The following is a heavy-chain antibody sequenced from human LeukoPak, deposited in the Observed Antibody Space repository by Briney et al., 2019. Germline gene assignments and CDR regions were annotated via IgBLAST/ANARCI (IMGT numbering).Heavy chain of an antibody. D-gene: IGHD2/OR15-2a*01. V-gene: IGHV1-8*01. Sequence: GASVKVSCKASGYTFTSYDINWVRQATGQGLEWMGWMNPNSGNTGYAQKFQGRVTMTRNTSISTAYMELSSLRSEDTAVYYCARDSTFELLFDYWGQGTLVTVSS. CDR3: ARDSTFELLFDY. CDR2: MNPNSGNT. J-gene: IGHJ4*02. CDR1: GYTFTSYD.